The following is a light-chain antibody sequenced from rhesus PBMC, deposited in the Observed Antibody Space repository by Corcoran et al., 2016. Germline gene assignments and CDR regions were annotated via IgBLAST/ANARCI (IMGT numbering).Light chain of an antibody. Sequence: EIVLTQSPATLSLSPGERATLSCRASQSGSSSLAWYPQKPGQVPRLRIYGASGRATCIPDRFSGSGSGTDFTITSSSLEPEDFAVYFCQQYSNWPLTFGGGAKVEIK. J-gene: IGKJ4*01. CDR1: QSGSSS. V-gene: IGKV3-42*03. CDR3: QQYSNWPLT. CDR2: GAS.